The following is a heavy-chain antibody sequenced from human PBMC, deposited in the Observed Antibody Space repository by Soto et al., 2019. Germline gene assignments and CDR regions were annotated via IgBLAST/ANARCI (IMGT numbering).Heavy chain of an antibody. V-gene: IGHV4-4*02. CDR2: IYHNGNT. CDR1: GDSINNDKW. CDR3: ARDVAMTGETDRFDY. J-gene: IGHJ4*02. D-gene: IGHD3-10*01. Sequence: QVQLQESGPGLVRPSGTLSLTCTVSGDSINNDKWWSWVRQPPGKGLEWIGEIYHNGNTDYNPSLKSRVTMSVDTSKNQFSLKVTSVTAADTAIYYCARDVAMTGETDRFDYWGQGTLVTVSS.